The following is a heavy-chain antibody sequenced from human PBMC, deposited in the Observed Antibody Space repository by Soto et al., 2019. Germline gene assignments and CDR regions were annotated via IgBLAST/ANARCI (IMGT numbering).Heavy chain of an antibody. D-gene: IGHD6-13*01. CDR3: ARALPLIAAAGTGFYYGMDV. CDR2: IYYSGSI. CDR1: GGSFSGYY. J-gene: IGHJ6*02. Sequence: SETLSLTCAVYGGSFSGYYWSWIRQPPGKGLEWIGEIYYSGSINYNPSFKSRVTISVDTSKNQFSLKLSSVPAADTAVYYCARALPLIAAAGTGFYYGMDVWGQGTTVTVSS. V-gene: IGHV4-34*01.